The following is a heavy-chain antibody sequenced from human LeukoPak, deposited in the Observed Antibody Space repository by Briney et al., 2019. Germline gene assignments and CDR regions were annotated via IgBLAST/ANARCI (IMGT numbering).Heavy chain of an antibody. CDR1: GGTFSSYA. Sequence: AASVKVSCKASGGTFSSYAISWVRQAPGQGLEWMGGIIPIFGTANYAQKFQGRVTITTDESTSTAYMELSGLRSEDTAVYYCASPTYYYLPGDAFDIWGQGTMVTVSS. CDR3: ASPTYYYLPGDAFDI. CDR2: IIPIFGTA. J-gene: IGHJ3*02. D-gene: IGHD3-10*01. V-gene: IGHV1-69*05.